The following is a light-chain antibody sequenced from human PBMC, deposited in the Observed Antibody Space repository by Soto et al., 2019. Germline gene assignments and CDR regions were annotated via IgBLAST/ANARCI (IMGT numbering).Light chain of an antibody. CDR2: EVS. Sequence: QSVLTQPRSVSGAPGQTVTISCTGNSSNVGGHNHVSWYQQHPGKAPKLLIYEVSNRPSGVSNRFSGSKSGNTASLTICGHQDEDEADYYCSSYTSSSTHVFGTGTKVTVL. CDR3: SSYTSSSTHV. V-gene: IGLV2-14*01. J-gene: IGLJ1*01. CDR1: SSNVGGHNH.